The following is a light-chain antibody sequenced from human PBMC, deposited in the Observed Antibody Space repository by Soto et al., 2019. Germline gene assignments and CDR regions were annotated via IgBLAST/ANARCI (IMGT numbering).Light chain of an antibody. CDR2: AAS. Sequence: DIQMTQSPSSVSASIGDRVTIACRASQDISMWLAWYQQKPGEAPNLLIHAASTLQSGVPSRFSGSGSGTDFTLTISSLQPEDFATYYCQQANSFPYTFGQGTKLEIK. CDR3: QQANSFPYT. J-gene: IGKJ2*01. CDR1: QDISMW. V-gene: IGKV1-12*02.